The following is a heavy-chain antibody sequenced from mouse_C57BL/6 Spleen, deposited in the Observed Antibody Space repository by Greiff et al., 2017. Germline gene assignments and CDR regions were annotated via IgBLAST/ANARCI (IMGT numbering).Heavy chain of an antibody. D-gene: IGHD1-1*01. CDR1: GYTFTGYW. CDR2: ILPGSGST. CDR3: AKPPFYCSSPSWFAY. V-gene: IGHV1-9*01. J-gene: IGHJ3*01. Sequence: VQLKQSGAELMKPGASVKLSCKATGYTFTGYWIEWVKQRPGHGLEWIGEILPGSGSTNYNEKFKGKATFTVDTSSNTAYMQLSSLTTEDSAIXYCAKPPFYCSSPSWFAYWGQGTLVTVSA.